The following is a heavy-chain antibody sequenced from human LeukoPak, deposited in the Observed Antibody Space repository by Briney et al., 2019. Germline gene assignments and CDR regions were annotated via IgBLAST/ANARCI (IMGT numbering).Heavy chain of an antibody. CDR3: ARGGPSGDYYYYYYMDV. CDR1: GYTFTSYD. V-gene: IGHV1-8*01. CDR2: MNPNSGNT. Sequence: ASVKVSCKASGYTFTSYDINWVRQATGRGLEWMGWMNPNSGNTGYAQKFQGRVTMTRNTSISTAYMELSSLRSEDTAVYYCARGGPSGDYYYYYYMDVWGKGTTVTVSS. D-gene: IGHD5-12*01. J-gene: IGHJ6*03.